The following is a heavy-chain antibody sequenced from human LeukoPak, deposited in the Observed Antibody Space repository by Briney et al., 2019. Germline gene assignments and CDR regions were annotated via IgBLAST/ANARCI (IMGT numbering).Heavy chain of an antibody. Sequence: GRSLRLSCAASRFTFSSYGMHWVRQAPGKGLEWVAVIWYDGSNKYYADSVKGRFTISRDNSKNTLYLQMNSLRAEDTAVYYCARDSPPGFGELFPDYWGQGTLVTVSS. CDR3: ARDSPPGFGELFPDY. CDR1: RFTFSSYG. D-gene: IGHD3-10*01. CDR2: IWYDGSNK. V-gene: IGHV3-33*01. J-gene: IGHJ4*02.